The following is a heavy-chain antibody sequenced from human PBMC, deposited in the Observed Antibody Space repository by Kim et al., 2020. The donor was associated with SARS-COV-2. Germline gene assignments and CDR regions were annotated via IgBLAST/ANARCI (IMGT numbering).Heavy chain of an antibody. CDR2: MNPNSGNT. V-gene: IGHV1-8*01. CDR3: ARSPAWDGGSYSYFDY. Sequence: AAVKVSCKASGYTFTSYDINWVRQATGQGIEWMGWMNPNSGNTGNAQKFQGRLTMTRNTSISTAYMELSSLTSEDTAVYYCARSPAWDGGSYSYFDYWGQ. D-gene: IGHD1-26*01. CDR1: GYTFTSYD. J-gene: IGHJ4*02.